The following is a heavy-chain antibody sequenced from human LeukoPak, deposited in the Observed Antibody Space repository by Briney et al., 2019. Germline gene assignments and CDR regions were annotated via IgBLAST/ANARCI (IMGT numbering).Heavy chain of an antibody. J-gene: IGHJ4*02. V-gene: IGHV3-30*18. Sequence: GRSLRLSCAASGFTFSSYNIHWVRQAPGKGLEWVALISYDGSNKYYADSVKGRFTISRDNSKDTLYLRMNSLRPEDTAVYYCAKDEGFRAAAEGTPDYWGQGTLVTVSS. D-gene: IGHD6-13*01. CDR2: ISYDGSNK. CDR1: GFTFSSYN. CDR3: AKDEGFRAAAEGTPDY.